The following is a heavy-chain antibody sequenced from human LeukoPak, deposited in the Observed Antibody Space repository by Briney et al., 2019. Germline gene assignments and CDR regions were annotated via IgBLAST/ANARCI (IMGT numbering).Heavy chain of an antibody. CDR2: ISYSGST. Sequence: PSETLSLTCSVSGDSIISYYWSWIRQPPGKGLEWIAYISYSGSTNYNPSLKSRATISVDTSKNQFPLRLSSVTATDTAVYYCARHNFRWELPGFWGQGTLVTVSS. D-gene: IGHD1-26*01. CDR1: GDSIISYY. CDR3: ARHNFRWELPGF. J-gene: IGHJ4*02. V-gene: IGHV4-59*08.